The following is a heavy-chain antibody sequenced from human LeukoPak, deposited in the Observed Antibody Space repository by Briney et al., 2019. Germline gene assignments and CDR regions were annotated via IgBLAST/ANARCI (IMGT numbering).Heavy chain of an antibody. CDR3: ARDVVGPLDY. Sequence: PGGSLRLSCAASGFTFSSYTMNWVRQAPGKGLEWLSYIVASSSTIYYADSVKGRFTISRDNAKNSLYLQMNSLSAEDTAVYYCARDVVGPLDYWGQGTTVTVSS. V-gene: IGHV3-48*04. CDR2: IVASSSTI. J-gene: IGHJ4*02. CDR1: GFTFSSYT. D-gene: IGHD2-21*01.